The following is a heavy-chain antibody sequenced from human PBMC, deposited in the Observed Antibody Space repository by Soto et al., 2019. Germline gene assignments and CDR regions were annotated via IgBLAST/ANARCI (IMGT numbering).Heavy chain of an antibody. Sequence: GASVKVSCKTSGYTFTSYGVSWVRQAPGQGLEWVGWISGYNGNTNYAQKLQGRVTMTTDTSTATAYMELRGLRSDDTAIYYRYNNGYYFDYWGQGTLVTVSS. J-gene: IGHJ4*02. CDR1: GYTFTSYG. CDR3: YNNGYYFDY. D-gene: IGHD1-1*01. CDR2: ISGYNGNT. V-gene: IGHV1-18*04.